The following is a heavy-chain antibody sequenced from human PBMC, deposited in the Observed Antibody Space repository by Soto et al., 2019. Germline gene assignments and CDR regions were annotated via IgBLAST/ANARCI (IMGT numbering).Heavy chain of an antibody. CDR3: ARGIAEAEA. D-gene: IGHD6-13*01. CDR2: INHSGST. J-gene: IGHJ5*02. V-gene: IGHV4-34*01. CDR1: GGSFSGYY. Sequence: QVQLQQWGAGLLKPSETLSLTCAVYGGSFSGYYWSWIRQPPGKGLEWIGEINHSGSTNYNPSLKSRVTISVDTSNNQFALKLSSVTAADTAVYYCARGIAEAEAWGQGTLVTVSS.